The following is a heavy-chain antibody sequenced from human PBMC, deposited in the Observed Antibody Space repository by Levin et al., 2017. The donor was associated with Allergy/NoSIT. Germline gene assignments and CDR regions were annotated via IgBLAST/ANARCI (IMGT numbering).Heavy chain of an antibody. Sequence: SETLSLTCTVSGGSFSTYYWSWIRQPPGKGLEWIGYIYNSGSTNYNPSLKSRVTISVDTSKNQFSLKLSSVTAADTALYYCARIAPADFGDYVWGQGTLVTVSS. J-gene: IGHJ4*02. D-gene: IGHD4-17*01. CDR3: ARIAPADFGDYV. V-gene: IGHV4-59*01. CDR1: GGSFSTYY. CDR2: IYNSGST.